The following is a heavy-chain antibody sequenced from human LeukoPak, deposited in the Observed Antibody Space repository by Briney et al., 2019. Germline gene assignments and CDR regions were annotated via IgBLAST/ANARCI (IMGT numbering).Heavy chain of an antibody. CDR3: ARSGAAEGPTHNWFDP. J-gene: IGHJ5*02. CDR1: GDSVSSNSGA. Sequence: SQTLSLTCAISGDSVSSNSGAWNWIRQSPSRGLEWLGRTYYRSKWYNDYAVSVKSRITISPDTSKNQFSLKLTSVTAADTAVYYCARSGAAEGPTHNWFDPWSQGTLVTVSS. CDR2: TYYRSKWYN. D-gene: IGHD6-13*01. V-gene: IGHV6-1*01.